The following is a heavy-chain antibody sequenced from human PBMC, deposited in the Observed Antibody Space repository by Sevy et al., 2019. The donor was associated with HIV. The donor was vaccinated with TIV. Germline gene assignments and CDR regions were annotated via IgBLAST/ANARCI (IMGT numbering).Heavy chain of an antibody. CDR2: IKHDGSEQ. V-gene: IGHV3-7*01. CDR1: GFNFRNYW. Sequence: GGSLRLSCEVFGFNFRNYWMSWVRQAPGKGLEWVANIKHDGSEQYYLDSVKGRFTVSRDNGKKSLCLKMTGLGVDDAALYYCAREREEEDKSGAKFDYWGRGTLVTVSS. D-gene: IGHD3-10*01. CDR3: AREREEEDKSGAKFDY. J-gene: IGHJ4*02.